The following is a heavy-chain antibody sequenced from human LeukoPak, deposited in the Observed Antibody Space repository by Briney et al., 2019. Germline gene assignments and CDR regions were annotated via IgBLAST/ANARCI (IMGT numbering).Heavy chain of an antibody. V-gene: IGHV3-64D*06. CDR1: GFTFSSYA. Sequence: GGSLRLSCSASGFTFSSYAMHWVRQAPGKGLEYVSAISSNGGSTYYADSVKGRFTISRDNSKNTLYLQMSSLRAEDTAVYYCARDRGITGTTHWFDPWGQGTLVTVSS. D-gene: IGHD1-14*01. CDR2: ISSNGGST. CDR3: ARDRGITGTTHWFDP. J-gene: IGHJ5*02.